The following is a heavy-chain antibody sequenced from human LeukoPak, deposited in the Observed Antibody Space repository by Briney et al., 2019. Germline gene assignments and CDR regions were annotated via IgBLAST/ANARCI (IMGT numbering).Heavy chain of an antibody. V-gene: IGHV4-34*01. CDR2: INHSGST. CDR1: GGSFSGYY. D-gene: IGHD3-22*01. CDR3: AREAWGSSGYYYSSSSSRFFDL. J-gene: IGHJ2*01. Sequence: PSETLSLTCAVYGGSFSGYYWSWIRQPPGKGLEWIGEINHSGSTNYNPSLKSRVTISVDTSKNQFSLKLSSVTAADTAVYYCAREAWGSSGYYYSSSSSRFFDLWGRGTLVTVSS.